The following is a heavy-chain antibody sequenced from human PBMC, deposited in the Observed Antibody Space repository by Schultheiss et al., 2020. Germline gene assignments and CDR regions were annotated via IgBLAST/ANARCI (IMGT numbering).Heavy chain of an antibody. CDR1: GFTFSSYG. J-gene: IGHJ3*02. CDR2: ISYDGSNK. V-gene: IGHV3-30*03. D-gene: IGHD3-10*01. Sequence: GGSLRLSCAASGFTFSSYGMHWVRQAPGKGLEWVAVISYDGSNKYYADSVKGRFTISRDNSKNTLYLQMNSLRAEDTAVYYCAADNVLLWFRESGHAFDIWGQGTMVTVSS. CDR3: AADNVLLWFRESGHAFDI.